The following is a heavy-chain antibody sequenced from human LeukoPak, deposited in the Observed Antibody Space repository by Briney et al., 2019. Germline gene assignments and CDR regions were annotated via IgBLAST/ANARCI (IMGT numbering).Heavy chain of an antibody. CDR1: GGSISSGGYY. D-gene: IGHD5-18*01. V-gene: IGHV4-30-2*01. CDR2: IYHSGST. J-gene: IGHJ4*02. Sequence: SETLSLTCTVSGGSISSGGYYWSWIRQPPGKGLEWIGYIYHSGSTYYNPSLKSRVTISVDRSKNQFSLKLSSVTAADTAVYYCARERPTVDTAMVTSLGYFDYWGQGTLVTVSS. CDR3: ARERPTVDTAMVTSLGYFDY.